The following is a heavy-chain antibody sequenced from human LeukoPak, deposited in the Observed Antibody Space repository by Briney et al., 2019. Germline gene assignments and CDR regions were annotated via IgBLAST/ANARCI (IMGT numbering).Heavy chain of an antibody. D-gene: IGHD3-3*01. CDR2: IYYSGST. CDR1: GGSISSSSYY. Sequence: TSETLSLTCTVSGGSISSSSYYWGWIRQPPGKGLEWIGSIYYSGSTYYNPSLKSRVTISVDTSKNQFSLKLSPVTAADTAVYYCARAPGTYYDFWSGYSDAFDIWGQGTMVTVSS. CDR3: ARAPGTYYDFWSGYSDAFDI. J-gene: IGHJ3*02. V-gene: IGHV4-39*07.